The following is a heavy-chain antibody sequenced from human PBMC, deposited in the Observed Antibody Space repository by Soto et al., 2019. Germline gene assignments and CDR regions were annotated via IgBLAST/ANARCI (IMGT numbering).Heavy chain of an antibody. CDR2: IGTYNYDT. J-gene: IGHJ4*02. CDR1: GYSFTSYG. CDR3: ARVESYYGSGSDY. V-gene: IGHV1-18*01. Sequence: QVQLVQSGDEVKKPGASVKVSCKASGYSFTSYGISWVRQAPGQGLEWMGWIGTYNYDTKYAQNLQGRLTVTTDISTSTVYMELRSLRSDDTALYYCARVESYYGSGSDYWGQGTLVTVSS. D-gene: IGHD3-10*01.